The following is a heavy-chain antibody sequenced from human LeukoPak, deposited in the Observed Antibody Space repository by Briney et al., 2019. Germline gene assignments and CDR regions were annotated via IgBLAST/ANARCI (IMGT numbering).Heavy chain of an antibody. CDR3: ARHIPNYDFWSGYPRWFDP. J-gene: IGHJ5*02. Sequence: PSETLSLTCTVSGGSISSSSYYWGWIRQPPGKGLEWIGSIYYNGSTYYNPSLKSRVTISVDTSKNQFSLKLSSVTAADTAVYYCARHIPNYDFWSGYPRWFDPWGQGTLVTVSS. D-gene: IGHD3-3*01. CDR2: IYYNGST. V-gene: IGHV4-39*01. CDR1: GGSISSSSYY.